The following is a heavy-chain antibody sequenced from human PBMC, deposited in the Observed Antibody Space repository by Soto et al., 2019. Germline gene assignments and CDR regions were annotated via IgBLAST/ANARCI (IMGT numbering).Heavy chain of an antibody. CDR2: IRSKANSYAT. Sequence: EVQLVESGGGLVQPGGSLKLSCAASGFTFSGSAMHWVRQASGKGLEWVGRIRSKANSYATAYAASVKGRFTISRDDSMNTASLQMNSLKTEDTAAYYCTRLNWFDPWGQGTQVTVSS. CDR1: GFTFSGSA. J-gene: IGHJ5*02. V-gene: IGHV3-73*02. CDR3: TRLNWFDP.